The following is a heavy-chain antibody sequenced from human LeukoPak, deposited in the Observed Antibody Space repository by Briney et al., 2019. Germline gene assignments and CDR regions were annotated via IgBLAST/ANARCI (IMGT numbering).Heavy chain of an antibody. J-gene: IGHJ4*02. D-gene: IGHD6-6*01. Sequence: ASVKVSCKASGYTFSGYYMHWVRQAPGQGLEWMGWINPNSGGTNYAQKFQGRVTMTRDTSISTAYMELSRLRSDDTAVYFCARTLEFSSSPLDYWGQGTLVTVSS. CDR1: GYTFSGYY. CDR3: ARTLEFSSSPLDY. CDR2: INPNSGGT. V-gene: IGHV1-2*02.